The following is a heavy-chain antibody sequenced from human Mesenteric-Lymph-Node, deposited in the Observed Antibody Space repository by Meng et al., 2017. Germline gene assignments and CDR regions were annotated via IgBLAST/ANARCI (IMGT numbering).Heavy chain of an antibody. J-gene: IGHJ4*02. D-gene: IGHD3-22*01. CDR1: VGSISRSDW. CDR3: ASSDYYRSDY. Sequence: QVQLQESAPGCVKPPDTLSLTCAVSVGSISRSDWWSWVRQPPGKGLEWIGETSHSGSTNYSPSLKSRVTISLDKSKNQLSLKLDSVTAADTAVYYCASSDYYRSDYWGQGTLVTVSS. V-gene: IGHV4-4*03. CDR2: TSHSGST.